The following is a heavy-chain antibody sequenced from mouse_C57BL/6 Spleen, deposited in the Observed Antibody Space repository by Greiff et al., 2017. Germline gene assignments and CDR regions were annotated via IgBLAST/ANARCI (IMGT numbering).Heavy chain of an antibody. V-gene: IGHV1-4*01. CDR3: ARKAGGSYWYFEG. Sequence: QVQLQQSGAELARPGASVKMSCTASGYTFTSYTMHWVKQRPGQGLEWIGYINPSSGYTKYNQKFKDKATLTADKSSSTAYMQLSSLTSEDSAVYYCARKAGGSYWYFEGWGTGTTVTVSA. CDR1: GYTFTSYT. D-gene: IGHD6-1*01. CDR2: INPSSGYT. J-gene: IGHJ1*03.